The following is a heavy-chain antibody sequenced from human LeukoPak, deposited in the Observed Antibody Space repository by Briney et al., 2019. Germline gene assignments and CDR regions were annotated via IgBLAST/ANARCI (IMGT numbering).Heavy chain of an antibody. V-gene: IGHV4-30-4*01. Sequence: SETLSLTCTVSGGSISSGDYYWSWIRQPPGKGLEWIGYIYYSGSTYYNPSLKSRVTISVDTSKNQFSLKLSSVTAADTAVYYCARVPKLGYCSSTSCPDYFDYWGQGTLVTVSS. J-gene: IGHJ4*02. D-gene: IGHD2-2*01. CDR2: IYYSGST. CDR1: GGSISSGDYY. CDR3: ARVPKLGYCSSTSCPDYFDY.